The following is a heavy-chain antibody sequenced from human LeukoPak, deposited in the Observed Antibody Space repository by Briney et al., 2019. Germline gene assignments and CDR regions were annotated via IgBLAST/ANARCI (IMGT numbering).Heavy chain of an antibody. D-gene: IGHD6-13*01. CDR3: ARVDCTSSWYWFDP. J-gene: IGHJ5*02. Sequence: SETLSLTCTVSGGSISGYYWSWIRQPPGKGLEWIGYIYSSGSTNYNPSLKSRVTISVDTSKNQFSLKLTSVTAADTAVYYCARVDCTSSWYWFDPWGQGSLVTVSS. CDR2: IYSSGST. CDR1: GGSISGYY. V-gene: IGHV4-59*01.